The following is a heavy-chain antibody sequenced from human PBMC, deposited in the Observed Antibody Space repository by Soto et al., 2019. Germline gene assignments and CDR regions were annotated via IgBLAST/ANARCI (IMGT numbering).Heavy chain of an antibody. D-gene: IGHD3-10*01. Sequence: EASVKVSCKASGYTFTNYGISWVRHAPGQGLEWMGWINTYNGNANHAQKLQGRVTMTTDTSTSTAYMELRSLRSDDTAVYYCARGVGSGTYYNQYNWFDPWGQGTLVTVSS. CDR2: INTYNGNA. V-gene: IGHV1-18*01. CDR1: GYTFTNYG. CDR3: ARGVGSGTYYNQYNWFDP. J-gene: IGHJ5*02.